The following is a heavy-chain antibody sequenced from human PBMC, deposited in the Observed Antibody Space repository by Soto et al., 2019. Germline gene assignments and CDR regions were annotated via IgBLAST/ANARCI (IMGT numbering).Heavy chain of an antibody. V-gene: IGHV1-24*01. Sequence: ASVKVSCKVSGYTLTELSMHWVRQAPGKGLEWMGGFDPEDGETIYAQKFQGRVTMTEDTSTDTAYMELSSLRSEDTAVYYCATWIRGFWSGYYPYWYFDLWGRGTLVTVS. J-gene: IGHJ2*01. CDR2: FDPEDGET. CDR1: GYTLTELS. CDR3: ATWIRGFWSGYYPYWYFDL. D-gene: IGHD3-3*01.